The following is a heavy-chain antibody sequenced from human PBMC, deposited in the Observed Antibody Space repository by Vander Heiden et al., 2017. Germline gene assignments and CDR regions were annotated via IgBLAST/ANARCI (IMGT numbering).Heavy chain of an antibody. V-gene: IGHV3-53*01. D-gene: IGHD6-13*01. CDR2: IYRGGST. CDR3: ARGGGLAAGY. J-gene: IGHJ4*02. Sequence: DVQLVESGGCLIQPGGSLRLPCAASGVTVSRNYMRWVRQAPGKGLEWVSLIYRGGSTYYADSVKGRFTISRDNSKNTVYLQMNSLRADDTAVYYCARGGGLAAGYWGQGTRVTVSS. CDR1: GVTVSRNY.